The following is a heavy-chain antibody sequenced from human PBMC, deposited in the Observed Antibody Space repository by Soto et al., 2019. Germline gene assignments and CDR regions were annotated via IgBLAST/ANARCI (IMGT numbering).Heavy chain of an antibody. CDR3: AASCVGCGGFNYYGMDV. Sequence: SETLSLTCAVSGYSIISSNWWGWIRQPPGKGLEWIGYIYYSGTTYYNPSLKSRVTMSVDTSKNQFSLKLSSVTAADTAVYYCAASCVGCGGFNYYGMDVWGQGTTVTVSS. J-gene: IGHJ6*02. CDR1: GYSIISSNW. D-gene: IGHD2-21*01. V-gene: IGHV4-28*01. CDR2: IYYSGTT.